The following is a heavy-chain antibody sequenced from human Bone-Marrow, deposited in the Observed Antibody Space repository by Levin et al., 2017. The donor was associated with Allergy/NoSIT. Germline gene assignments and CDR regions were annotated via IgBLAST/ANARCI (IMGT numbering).Heavy chain of an antibody. J-gene: IGHJ3*02. D-gene: IGHD2-8*02. Sequence: GGSLRLSCAASGFTFSSYWMSWVRQAPGKGLEWVTNIKHDGSEKYHVDSVKGRFTISRDNAKNSVYLQMNSLRVEDTAVYYCARNWRSAFDIWGQGTMVTVSS. CDR3: ARNWRSAFDI. CDR2: IKHDGSEK. CDR1: GFTFSSYW. V-gene: IGHV3-7*04.